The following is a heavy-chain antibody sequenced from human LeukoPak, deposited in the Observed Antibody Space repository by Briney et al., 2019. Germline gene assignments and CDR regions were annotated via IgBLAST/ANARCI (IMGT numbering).Heavy chain of an antibody. CDR3: ARDQGFYYGSGSYFNWFDP. J-gene: IGHJ5*02. CDR1: GYTSTSYG. D-gene: IGHD3-10*01. Sequence: ASVKVSCKASGYTSTSYGISWVRQAPGQGLEWMGWISAYNGNTNYAQKLQGRVTMTTDTSTSTAYMELRSLRSDDTAVYYCARDQGFYYGSGSYFNWFDPWGQGTLVTVSS. CDR2: ISAYNGNT. V-gene: IGHV1-18*04.